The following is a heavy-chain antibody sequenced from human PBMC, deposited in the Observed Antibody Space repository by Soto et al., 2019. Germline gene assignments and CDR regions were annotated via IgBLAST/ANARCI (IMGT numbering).Heavy chain of an antibody. Sequence: QVQLQESGPGLVKPSETLSLTCTVSGGSISSYYWSWIRQPAGKGLEWIGRIYTSGSTNYNPSLKSRVTMSVDTSKNQFSLKLSSVTAADTAVYYCARDVTHRTSPDYVWGSYRPYYYYYGMDVWGQGTTVTVSS. CDR2: IYTSGST. D-gene: IGHD3-16*02. CDR1: GGSISSYY. CDR3: ARDVTHRTSPDYVWGSYRPYYYYYGMDV. J-gene: IGHJ6*02. V-gene: IGHV4-4*07.